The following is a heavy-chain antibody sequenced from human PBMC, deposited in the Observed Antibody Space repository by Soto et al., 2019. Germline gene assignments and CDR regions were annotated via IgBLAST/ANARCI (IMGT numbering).Heavy chain of an antibody. J-gene: IGHJ6*02. CDR2: IKQDGSEE. Sequence: EVQLVESRGGLVQPGGSLRLSCVDSGFTFSSYWMSWVRQAPVKGLEWVGNIKQDGSEENYVDSVKGRFTISRDNAKNSMYLQMNSLRVEDTAVYYCARIAASGRGWDVWGQGTTVGVSS. CDR3: ARIAASGRGWDV. CDR1: GFTFSSYW. D-gene: IGHD6-13*01. V-gene: IGHV3-7*01.